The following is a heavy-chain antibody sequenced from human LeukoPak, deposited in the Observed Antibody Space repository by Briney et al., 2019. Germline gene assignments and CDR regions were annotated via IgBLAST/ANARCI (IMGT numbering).Heavy chain of an antibody. V-gene: IGHV3-7*05. CDR3: ATYQGYNYGPFDY. J-gene: IGHJ4*02. Sequence: GSLRLSCGASGINFSRYLMSLVRQAPGKGPEWGANIKEDGSEQYYVDSVKGRFTISRDNAKNSLHLQMNSLRAEDTAVYYCATYQGYNYGPFDYWGQGTLVTVSS. CDR1: GINFSRYL. CDR2: IKEDGSEQ. D-gene: IGHD5-18*01.